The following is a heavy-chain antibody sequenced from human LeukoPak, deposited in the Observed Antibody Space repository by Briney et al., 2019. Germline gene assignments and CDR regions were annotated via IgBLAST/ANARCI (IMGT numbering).Heavy chain of an antibody. CDR3: ARHRAGIAVAG. CDR2: IYYSGST. V-gene: IGHV4-59*01. Sequence: SETLSLTRTVSGGSISSYYWSWIRQPPGKGLEWIGYIYYSGSTNYNPSLKSRVTISVDTSKNQFSLKLSSVTAADTAVYYCARHRAGIAVAGWGKGTLVTVSS. CDR1: GGSISSYY. J-gene: IGHJ4*02. D-gene: IGHD6-19*01.